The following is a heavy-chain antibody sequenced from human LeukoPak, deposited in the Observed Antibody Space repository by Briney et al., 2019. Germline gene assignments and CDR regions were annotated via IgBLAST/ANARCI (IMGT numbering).Heavy chain of an antibody. CDR3: ARYDSSSHAFDI. V-gene: IGHV4-59*08. CDR2: IYYSGST. Sequence: SETLSLTCTVSGGSISSYYWSWIRQPPGKRLEWIGYIYYSGSTYYNPSLKSRVTISVDTSKNQFSLKLSSVTAADTAVYYCARYDSSSHAFDIWGQGTMVTVSS. CDR1: GGSISSYY. D-gene: IGHD3-22*01. J-gene: IGHJ3*02.